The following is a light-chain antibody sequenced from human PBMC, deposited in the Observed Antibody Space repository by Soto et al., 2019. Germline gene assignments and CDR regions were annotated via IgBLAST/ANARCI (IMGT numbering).Light chain of an antibody. CDR1: QSVSIW. V-gene: IGKV1-5*01. J-gene: IGKJ1*01. Sequence: QVTQSPYNMSASVGDRVTFTCRASQSVSIWLAWYQQKPGKAPKLLISGASTLESGVPSRFSGSGPGTEFTLTISSLQPDDFATYYCQQYKNYLTFDQGTKVDIK. CDR3: QQYKNYLT. CDR2: GAS.